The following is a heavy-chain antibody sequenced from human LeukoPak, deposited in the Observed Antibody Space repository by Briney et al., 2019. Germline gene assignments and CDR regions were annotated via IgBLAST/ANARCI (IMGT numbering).Heavy chain of an antibody. CDR2: IGGTGLSI. V-gene: IGHV3-23*01. CDR1: GFIFSNYG. CDR3: VKERMLWFGELSAFDV. J-gene: IGHJ3*01. D-gene: IGHD3-10*01. Sequence: GGSLRLSSAGSGFIFSNYGMNSVRQAPGGGVEWISGIGGTGLSIDYTASVKGRFTISRDNYRNTLYLQMNSLRSEDTVIYYCVKERMLWFGELSAFDVWGQGTVVTVSS.